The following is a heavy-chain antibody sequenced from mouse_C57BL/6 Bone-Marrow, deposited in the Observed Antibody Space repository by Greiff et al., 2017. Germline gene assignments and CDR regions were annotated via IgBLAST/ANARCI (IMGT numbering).Heavy chain of an antibody. CDR1: GYTFTSYG. CDR3: ARCIGGVVATS. CDR2: IYPRSGNT. V-gene: IGHV1-81*01. Sequence: QVQLQQSGAELVRPGTSVKVSCKASGYTFTSYGISWVKQRTGQGLEWIGEIYPRSGNTYYNEKFKGKATLTADKSSSTAYMELRSLTSEDSAVYFCARCIGGVVATSWGQGTTLTVSA. J-gene: IGHJ2*01. D-gene: IGHD1-1*01.